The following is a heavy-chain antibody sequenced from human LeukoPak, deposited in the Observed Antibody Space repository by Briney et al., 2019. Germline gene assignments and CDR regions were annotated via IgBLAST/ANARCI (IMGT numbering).Heavy chain of an antibody. D-gene: IGHD2-21*02. CDR3: ARASYCGGGCYYYFDY. J-gene: IGHJ4*02. Sequence: ASVKVSCKASGYTFTGYYMHWVRQAPGQGLEWMGWINPNSGGTNYAQKFQGRVTMTRDTSISTAYMELSRLRSDDTAVYYCARASYCGGGCYYYFDYWGQGTLVTVSS. CDR1: GYTFTGYY. V-gene: IGHV1-2*02. CDR2: INPNSGGT.